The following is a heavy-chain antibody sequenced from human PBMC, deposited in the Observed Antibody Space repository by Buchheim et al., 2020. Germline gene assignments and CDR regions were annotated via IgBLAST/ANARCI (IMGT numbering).Heavy chain of an antibody. CDR3: AKDQPDYGDYEEGY. CDR1: GFTFSTYT. CDR2: ISGSGGST. D-gene: IGHD4-17*01. V-gene: IGHV3-23*04. Sequence: EVQLVESGGDLIQPGGSLRLSCAASGFTFSTYTMSWVRQAPGKGLEWVSTISGSGGSTYHADSVKGRFTISRDNFKNKLYLQMNSLRAEDTAVYYCAKDQPDYGDYEEGYWGQGTL. J-gene: IGHJ4*02.